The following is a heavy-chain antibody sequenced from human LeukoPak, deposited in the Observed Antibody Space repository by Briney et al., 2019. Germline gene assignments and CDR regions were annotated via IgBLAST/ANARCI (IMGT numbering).Heavy chain of an antibody. CDR2: ISYDGSNK. J-gene: IGHJ4*02. V-gene: IGHV3-30*03. Sequence: HPGGSLRLSCAASGFTFSSYGMHWVRQAPGKGLEWVAVISYDGSNKYYADSVKGRFTISRDNARNSLYLQMNSLRAEDTAVYHCARVGCSGTSCYIIYYFDYWGQGTLVTVSS. CDR3: ARVGCSGTSCYIIYYFDY. CDR1: GFTFSSYG. D-gene: IGHD2-2*02.